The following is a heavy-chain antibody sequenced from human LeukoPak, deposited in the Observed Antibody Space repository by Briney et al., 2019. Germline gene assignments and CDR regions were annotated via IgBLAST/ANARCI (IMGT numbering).Heavy chain of an antibody. Sequence: GGSLRLSCAASGFTFSSYGMHWVRQAPGKGLEWVSVIYSGGSTYYADSVKGRFTISRDNSKNTLYLQMNSLRAEDTAVYYCARTHDSGSYDRWGQGTLVTVSS. J-gene: IGHJ4*02. D-gene: IGHD1-26*01. V-gene: IGHV3-NL1*01. CDR3: ARTHDSGSYDR. CDR1: GFTFSSYG. CDR2: IYSGGST.